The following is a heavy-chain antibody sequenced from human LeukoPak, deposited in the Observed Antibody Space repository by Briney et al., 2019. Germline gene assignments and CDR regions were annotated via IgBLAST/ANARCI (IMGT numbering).Heavy chain of an antibody. CDR2: IYYSGST. J-gene: IGHJ4*02. Sequence: PSQTLSLTCTVSGGSISSGGYYWSWIRQHPGKGLEWIGYIYYSGSTYYNPSLKSRVTISVDTSKNQFSLKLSSVTAADTAVYYCARKSRQAVTTRGHYFDYWGQGTLVTVSS. CDR3: ARKSRQAVTTRGHYFDY. V-gene: IGHV4-31*03. CDR1: GGSISSGGYY. D-gene: IGHD4-17*01.